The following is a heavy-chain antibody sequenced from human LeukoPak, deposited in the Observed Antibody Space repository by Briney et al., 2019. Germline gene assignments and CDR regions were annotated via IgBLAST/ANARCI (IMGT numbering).Heavy chain of an antibody. Sequence: PSGTLSLTCGVSGGSIGSTNWWSWVRQPPGQGLEWIGEISLSGVTNYNPSLKSRVTMSLDRSKNHLSLTLTSVTAADTAVYYCSRESGAFSPFGYWGQGTLVTVS. V-gene: IGHV4-4*02. J-gene: IGHJ4*02. D-gene: IGHD1-26*01. CDR1: GGSIGSTNW. CDR3: SRESGAFSPFGY. CDR2: ISLSGVT.